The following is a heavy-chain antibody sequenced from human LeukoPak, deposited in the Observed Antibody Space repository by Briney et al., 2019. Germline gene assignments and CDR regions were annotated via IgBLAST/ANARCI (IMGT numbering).Heavy chain of an antibody. CDR3: ARRRRSLAVAGGYFDY. Sequence: SETLSLTCAVYGGSFSGYYWSCIRQPPGKGLEWIGEINHSGSTNYNPSLKSRVTISVDTSKNQFSLKLSSVTAADTAVYYCARRRRSLAVAGGYFDYWGQGTLVTVSS. CDR2: INHSGST. D-gene: IGHD6-19*01. V-gene: IGHV4-34*01. J-gene: IGHJ4*02. CDR1: GGSFSGYY.